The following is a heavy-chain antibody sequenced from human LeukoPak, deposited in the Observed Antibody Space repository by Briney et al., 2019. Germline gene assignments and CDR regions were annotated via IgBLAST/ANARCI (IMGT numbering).Heavy chain of an antibody. D-gene: IGHD3-10*01. CDR2: FDPEDGGT. CDR3: ARGGYYYGSGSITDY. Sequence: ASVKVSCKVSGYTLTELSMHWVRQAPGKGLEWMGGFDPEDGGTIYAQKFQGRVTMTEDTSTDTAYMELSSLRSEDTAVYYCARGGYYYGSGSITDYWGQGTLVTVSS. V-gene: IGHV1-24*01. CDR1: GYTLTELS. J-gene: IGHJ4*02.